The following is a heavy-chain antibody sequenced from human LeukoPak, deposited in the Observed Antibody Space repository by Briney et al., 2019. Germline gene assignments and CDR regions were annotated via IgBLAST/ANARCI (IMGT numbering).Heavy chain of an antibody. CDR3: ARRYYYDSSGNSLAHDAFDI. J-gene: IGHJ3*02. V-gene: IGHV5-51*01. CDR2: IYPGDSET. D-gene: IGHD3-22*01. CDR1: GYSFTSHW. Sequence: GESLKISCKGSGYSFTSHWIGWVRQMPGKGLEWMGIIYPGDSETRYSPSFQGQVTISADKSISTAYLQWGSLKAQEPAFYYWARRYYYDSSGNSLAHDAFDIWGKGKMVTVFS.